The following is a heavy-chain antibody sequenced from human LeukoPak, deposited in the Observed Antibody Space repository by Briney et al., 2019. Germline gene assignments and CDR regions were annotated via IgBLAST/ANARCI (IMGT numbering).Heavy chain of an antibody. D-gene: IGHD5-18*01. CDR3: ARKRSGGYSYGSQRTNWFDP. CDR2: FYHGGST. V-gene: IGHV4-38-2*02. CDR1: GYSISTGYY. Sequence: SETLSLTCTVSGYSISTGYYWDWIRQPPGKGLEWIGTFYHGGSTNYNPSLKSRVTISVDTSENQFSLKLSSVTAADTAVYYCARKRSGGYSYGSQRTNWFDPWGQGTLVTVSS. J-gene: IGHJ5*02.